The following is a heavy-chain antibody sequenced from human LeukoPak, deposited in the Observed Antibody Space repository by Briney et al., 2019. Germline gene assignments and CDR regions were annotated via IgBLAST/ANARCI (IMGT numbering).Heavy chain of an antibody. Sequence: GASVKVSCKASGGTFSSYAFSWVRQAPGQGLEWMGGIIPIFGTANYAQKFQGRVTITTDESTSTAYMELSSLRSEDTAVYYCAREGYCSSTSCYHFDYWGQGTLVTVSS. CDR3: AREGYCSSTSCYHFDY. CDR2: IIPIFGTA. J-gene: IGHJ4*02. V-gene: IGHV1-69*05. CDR1: GGTFSSYA. D-gene: IGHD2-2*01.